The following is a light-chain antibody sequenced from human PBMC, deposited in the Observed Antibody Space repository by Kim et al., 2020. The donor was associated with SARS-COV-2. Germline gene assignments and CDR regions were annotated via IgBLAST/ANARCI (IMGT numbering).Light chain of an antibody. J-gene: IGLJ2*01. V-gene: IGLV2-14*03. CDR3: SSFVNTVSLI. Sequence: PGRAPQLLLYDVNERTPGISLRFSGSKSGHTASLTISGLQADDEAVYFCSSFVNTVSLIFGGGTKVTVL. CDR2: DVN.